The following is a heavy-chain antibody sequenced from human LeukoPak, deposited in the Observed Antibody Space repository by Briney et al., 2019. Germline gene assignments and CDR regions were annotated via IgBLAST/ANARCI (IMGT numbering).Heavy chain of an antibody. CDR3: ARRHYGSGNIDS. J-gene: IGHJ4*02. V-gene: IGHV4-39*01. Sequence: SETLSLICTVSGGSISISSNNRAWIRQSPGKGLEWIGAIHFSGSTYYNPSLKSRVTISVDTSKNQFSLRLSSLTAADTAVYYCARRHYGSGNIDSWGQGTLVTVSS. D-gene: IGHD3-10*01. CDR1: GGSISISSNN. CDR2: IHFSGST.